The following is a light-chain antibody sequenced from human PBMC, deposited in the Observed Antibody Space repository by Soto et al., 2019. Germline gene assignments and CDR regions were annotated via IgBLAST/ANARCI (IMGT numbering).Light chain of an antibody. CDR1: QSVNSAY. CDR2: GAS. V-gene: IGKV3-20*01. J-gene: IGKJ4*01. Sequence: IVLTQSPGTLSLSPGERATLSCRASQSVNSAYLAWYQQKPGQAPRLLIYGASNMAAGIPDRFSGSGSGTDFTLTISRLEPEDFAVYYCQQYADSPPTLIFGGGTKVEIK. CDR3: QQYADSPPTLI.